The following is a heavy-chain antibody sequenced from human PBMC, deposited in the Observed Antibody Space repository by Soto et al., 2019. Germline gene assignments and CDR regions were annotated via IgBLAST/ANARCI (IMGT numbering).Heavy chain of an antibody. D-gene: IGHD3-10*02. CDR3: ARAYYCVGARGRLVGFDY. V-gene: IGHV4-30-2*01. Sequence: QPQLQESGSGLVKPSQTLSLTCAVSGDSISSGGYSWSWIRQPPGKGLEWIGYIYHSGTTHYNPTLKSRVPISVDRSKNQFSLKLSSVTAADTAVYYCARAYYCVGARGRLVGFDYWGQGTLVTVSS. CDR1: GDSISSGGYS. J-gene: IGHJ4*02. CDR2: IYHSGTT.